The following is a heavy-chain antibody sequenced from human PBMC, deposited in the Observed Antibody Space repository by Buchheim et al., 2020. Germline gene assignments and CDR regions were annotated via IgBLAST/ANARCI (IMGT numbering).Heavy chain of an antibody. J-gene: IGHJ4*02. CDR3: ATSDSIYYYDSSGYYWALGY. V-gene: IGHV3-23*01. CDR2: ISGSGGST. Sequence: EVQLLESGGGLVQPGGSLRLSCAASGFTFSSYAMSWVRQAPGKGLEWVSAISGSGGSTYYADSVKGRFTISRDNSKNTLYLQMNSLRAEDTAVYYCATSDSIYYYDSSGYYWALGYWGQGTL. D-gene: IGHD3-22*01. CDR1: GFTFSSYA.